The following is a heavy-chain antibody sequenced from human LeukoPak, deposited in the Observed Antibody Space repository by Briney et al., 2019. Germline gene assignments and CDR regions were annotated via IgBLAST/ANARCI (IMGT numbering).Heavy chain of an antibody. D-gene: IGHD3-22*01. CDR1: GFIFSNYW. CDR3: ARVGSYYDSDY. CDR2: INQDGSEK. J-gene: IGHJ4*02. Sequence: GGSLRLSCAASGFIFSNYWMTWVRQAPGKGLEWVANINQDGSEKYFVDSVKGRFTISRDNAQNSLYLQMSSLRAEDTAVYYCARVGSYYDSDYWGQGTLVTVSS. V-gene: IGHV3-7*01.